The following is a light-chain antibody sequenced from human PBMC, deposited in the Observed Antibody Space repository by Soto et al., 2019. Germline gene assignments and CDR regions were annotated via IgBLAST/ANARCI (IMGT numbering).Light chain of an antibody. V-gene: IGKV1-5*03. CDR1: QSISSW. CDR2: KAS. CDR3: QQYNSYEWT. J-gene: IGKJ1*01. Sequence: DIQMTQSPSTLSASLGDRVTITCRASQSISSWLAWYQQKPGKAPKLLIYKASSLESGVPSRFSGSGSGTEFTLTISSLQTDDFATYYCQQYNSYEWTFGQGTKVDIK.